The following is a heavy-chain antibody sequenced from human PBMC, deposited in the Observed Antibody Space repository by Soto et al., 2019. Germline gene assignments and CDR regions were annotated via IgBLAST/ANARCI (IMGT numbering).Heavy chain of an antibody. CDR1: GLTFKESA. D-gene: IGHD6-19*01. CDR3: AKGRGSGWAWYFDN. Sequence: XGSMRLSSAASGLTFKESAMNWVRQAPGKGLGWVASISDTGASTWYAESVRGRLSISRDNSKNTLYLQMNSLRGEDTAVYYCAKGRGSGWAWYFDNWGQGTLVTVSS. CDR2: ISDTGAST. J-gene: IGHJ4*02. V-gene: IGHV3-23*01.